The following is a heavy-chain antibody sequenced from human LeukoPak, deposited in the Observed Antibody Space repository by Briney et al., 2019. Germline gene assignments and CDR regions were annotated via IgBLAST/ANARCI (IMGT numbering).Heavy chain of an antibody. Sequence: AGGSLRLSCAASGFAFSSYAMSWVRQARGKGLEWVSVISGNGGSTYYADSVKGRFTISRDNSKNTLYLQMNSLRAEDTAVYYCARMDKLDQWGQGTLVTVSS. V-gene: IGHV3-23*01. J-gene: IGHJ4*02. CDR2: ISGNGGST. CDR1: GFAFSSYA. CDR3: ARMDKLDQ. D-gene: IGHD2-8*01.